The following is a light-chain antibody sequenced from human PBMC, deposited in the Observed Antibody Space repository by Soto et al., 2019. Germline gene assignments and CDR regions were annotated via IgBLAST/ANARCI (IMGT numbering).Light chain of an antibody. J-gene: IGKJ3*01. Sequence: EVVMTQSPATLSVSPGERATLSCRASQNVHSNIAWYQQKPGQAPSLLISYASTRATAIPARFSGSGSGTEFTLTISSLQSEDFGVYYCQHYSNWPPTFGPGTKVEIK. CDR2: YAS. CDR1: QNVHSN. V-gene: IGKV3-15*01. CDR3: QHYSNWPPT.